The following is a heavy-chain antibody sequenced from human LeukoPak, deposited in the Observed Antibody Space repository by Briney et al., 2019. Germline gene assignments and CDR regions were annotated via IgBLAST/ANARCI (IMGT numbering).Heavy chain of an antibody. CDR3: ARAGTMY. J-gene: IGHJ4*02. V-gene: IGHV3-7*01. Sequence: SSETLSLTCAVYGGSFSGYYWSWVRQAPGKGLQWVANINQDATETYFVDSVKGRFTISRDNAKNSLYLQMNSLGVEDTAVYYCARAGTMYWGQGTLVTVSP. CDR2: INQDATET. CDR1: GGSFSGYY. D-gene: IGHD6-13*01.